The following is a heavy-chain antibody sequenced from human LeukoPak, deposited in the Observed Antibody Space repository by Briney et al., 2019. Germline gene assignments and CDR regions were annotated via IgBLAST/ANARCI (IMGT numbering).Heavy chain of an antibody. D-gene: IGHD2-2*02. Sequence: PGGSLRLSCAASGFTFSSYEMNWVRQAPGEGLEWVSYISSSGSTIYYADSVKGRFTISRDNAKNSLYLQMNSLRAEDTAVYYCARDRRSSIPVDYWGQGTLVTVSS. CDR3: ARDRRSSIPVDY. CDR2: ISSSGSTI. V-gene: IGHV3-48*03. J-gene: IGHJ4*02. CDR1: GFTFSSYE.